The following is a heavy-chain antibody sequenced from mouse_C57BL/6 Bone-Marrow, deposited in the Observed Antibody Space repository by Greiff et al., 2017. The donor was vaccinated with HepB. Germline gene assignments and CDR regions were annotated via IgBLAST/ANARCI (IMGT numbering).Heavy chain of an antibody. CDR1: GFSFNTYA. D-gene: IGHD2-3*01. J-gene: IGHJ2*01. Sequence: EVKLMESGGGLVQPKGSLKLSCAASGFSFNTYAMNWVRQAPGKGLEWVARIRSKSNNYATYYADSVKDRFTISRDDSESMLYLQMNNLKTEETAVYYGVRGGYDGYYDGYFDYWGQGTTLTVSS. CDR3: VRGGYDGYYDGYFDY. V-gene: IGHV10-1*01. CDR2: IRSKSNNYAT.